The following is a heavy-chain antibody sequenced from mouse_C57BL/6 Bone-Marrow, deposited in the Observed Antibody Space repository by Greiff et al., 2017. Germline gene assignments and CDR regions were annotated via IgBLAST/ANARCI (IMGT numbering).Heavy chain of an antibody. V-gene: IGHV1-64*01. J-gene: IGHJ1*03. CDR3: ARRSNLKYFYV. CDR1: GYTFTSYW. Sequence: QVQLQQPGAELVKPGASVKLSCKASGYTFTSYWMHWVKQRPGQGLEWIGMIHPNSGSTNYNEKFKSKATLTVDKSSSTAYMQLSSLTSEDSAVYYCARRSNLKYFYVWGTGTTGTVSS. D-gene: IGHD2-5*01. CDR2: IHPNSGST.